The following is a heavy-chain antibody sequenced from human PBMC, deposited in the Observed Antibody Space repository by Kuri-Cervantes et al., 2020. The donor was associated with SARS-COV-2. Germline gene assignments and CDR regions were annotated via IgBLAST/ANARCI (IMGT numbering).Heavy chain of an antibody. V-gene: IGHV3-21*01. CDR1: GFIFSSYS. D-gene: IGHD6-13*01. CDR2: ISSTSSYI. Sequence: GGSLRLSCAASGFIFSSYSMNWVRQAPGKGLEWVSSISSTSSYIYYADSVKGRFTISRDNAKNSLYLQMNSLRAEDTAAYYCARDCSSPYKYYYYYYMDVWGKGTTVTVSS. J-gene: IGHJ6*03. CDR3: ARDCSSPYKYYYYYYMDV.